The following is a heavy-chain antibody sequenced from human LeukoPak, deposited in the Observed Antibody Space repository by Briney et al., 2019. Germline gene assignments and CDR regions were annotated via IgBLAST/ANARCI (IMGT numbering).Heavy chain of an antibody. CDR2: IYYSGST. J-gene: IGHJ4*02. CDR1: GGSISSSSYY. D-gene: IGHD3-22*01. Sequence: SETLSLTCTVSGGSISSSSYYWGWIRQPPGKGLEWIGSIYYSGSTYYNPSLKSRVTISVDTSKNQFSLKLSPVTAADTAVYYCAREDYYDSSGYSHWGQGTLVTVSS. CDR3: AREDYYDSSGYSH. V-gene: IGHV4-39*07.